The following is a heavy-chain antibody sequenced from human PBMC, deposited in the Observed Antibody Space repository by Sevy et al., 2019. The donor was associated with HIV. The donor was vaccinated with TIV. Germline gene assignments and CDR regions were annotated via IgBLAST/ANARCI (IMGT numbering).Heavy chain of an antibody. CDR1: GFTFSSYS. V-gene: IGHV3-21*04. CDR3: ARPRTPASSSVRLFDY. D-gene: IGHD6-25*01. Sequence: GGSLRLSCAASGFTFSSYSMNWVRQAPGKGLEWVSSISSSSSYIYYADSVKGRFTISRDNAKNSLYLQMNSLRAEDTAVYYCARPRTPASSSVRLFDYWGQGTLVTVSS. CDR2: ISSSSSYI. J-gene: IGHJ4*02.